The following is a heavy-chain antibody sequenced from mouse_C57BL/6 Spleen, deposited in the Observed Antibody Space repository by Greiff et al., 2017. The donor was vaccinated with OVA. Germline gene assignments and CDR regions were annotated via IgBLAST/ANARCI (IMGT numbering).Heavy chain of an antibody. CDR2: ISSGSSTI. D-gene: IGHD1-1*01. J-gene: IGHJ2*01. Sequence: EVQLVESGGGLVKPGGSLKLSCAASGFTFSDYGMHWVRQAPEKGLEWVAYISSGSSTIYYADTVKGRFTISRDNAKNTLFLQMTSLRSEDTAMYYCATTVVAPFDYWGQGTTLTVSS. CDR3: ATTVVAPFDY. CDR1: GFTFSDYG. V-gene: IGHV5-17*01.